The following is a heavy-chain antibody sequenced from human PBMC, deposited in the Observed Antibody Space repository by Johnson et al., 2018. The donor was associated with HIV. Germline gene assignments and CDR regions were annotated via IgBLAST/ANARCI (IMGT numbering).Heavy chain of an antibody. J-gene: IGHJ3*02. CDR3: AKARSLLDYGGFDAFDI. Sequence: QVQLVESGGGVVQPGGSLRLSCAASGFTFSTYGMHWVRQAPGKGLEWVAFIRYDGSNKYYADSVKGRFTISRDNAKNSLYLQMNSLRAEDTALYYCAKARSLLDYGGFDAFDIWGQGTLVIVSS. V-gene: IGHV3-30*02. D-gene: IGHD4-23*01. CDR2: IRYDGSNK. CDR1: GFTFSTYG.